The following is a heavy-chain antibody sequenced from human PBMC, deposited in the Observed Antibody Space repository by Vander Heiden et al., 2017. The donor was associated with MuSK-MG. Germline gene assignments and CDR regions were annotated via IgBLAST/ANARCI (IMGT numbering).Heavy chain of an antibody. CDR2: VYQTGET. D-gene: IGHD1-1*01. Sequence: QVQLQESGPGLVKPSETLSLTCGVSGYSISSGYMLSWLRQPPGKGLEWIGSVYQTGETYYKPSLKSQVTISVDTSKNQLSLRLSAVTAADTAVYYCARPVSTERSNGFDIWGRGTMVTVSS. CDR1: GYSISSGYM. V-gene: IGHV4-38-2*01. J-gene: IGHJ3*02. CDR3: ARPVSTERSNGFDI.